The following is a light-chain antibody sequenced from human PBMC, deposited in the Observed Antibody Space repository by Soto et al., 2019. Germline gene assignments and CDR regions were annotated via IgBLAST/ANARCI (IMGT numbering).Light chain of an antibody. V-gene: IGLV2-14*03. Sequence: QSALTQPASVSGSPGQSITISCTGNSSDVGAYNYVSWYQQLPDKAPKLMIYDVTYRPSGVSNRISGSKSGNSAALTISGLQAEDEAEYFCSSYTTSSTLVFGGGTKLAVL. J-gene: IGLJ3*02. CDR3: SSYTTSSTLV. CDR2: DVT. CDR1: SSDVGAYNY.